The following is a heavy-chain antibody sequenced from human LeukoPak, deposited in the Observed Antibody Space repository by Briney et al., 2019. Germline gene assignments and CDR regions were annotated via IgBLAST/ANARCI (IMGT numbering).Heavy chain of an antibody. Sequence: PGGSLRLSCAASGFTVSSNYMNWVRQAPGKGLEWVSVINSGGNAYYAASVKGRFTISRDNSENMLYLQMNSLRADDTAVYYCARSQGGTMSLRHFDLWGRGTLVTVSS. CDR3: ARSQGGTMSLRHFDL. D-gene: IGHD3-22*01. J-gene: IGHJ2*01. CDR2: INSGGNA. CDR1: GFTVSSNY. V-gene: IGHV3-53*01.